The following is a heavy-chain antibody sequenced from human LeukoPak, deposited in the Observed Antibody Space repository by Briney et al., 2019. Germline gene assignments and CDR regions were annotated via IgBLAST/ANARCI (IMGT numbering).Heavy chain of an antibody. CDR1: GGTFSSYA. V-gene: IGHV1-69*04. D-gene: IGHD2-15*01. CDR3: ASLDGYCSGGSCYSPDYNGMDV. CDR2: IIPIFGIA. J-gene: IGHJ6*02. Sequence: SVKVSCKASGGTFSSYAISWVRQAPGQGLEWMGRIIPIFGIANYAQKFQGRVTITADKSTSTAYMELSSLRSEDTAVYYCASLDGYCSGGSCYSPDYNGMDVWGQGTTVTVSS.